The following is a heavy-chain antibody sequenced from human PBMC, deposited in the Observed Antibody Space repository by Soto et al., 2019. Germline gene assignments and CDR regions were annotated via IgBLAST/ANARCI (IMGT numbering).Heavy chain of an antibody. CDR2: ISAGGDST. Sequence: EVQVLESGGGLVQPGGSLRLSCATSGFTFSNYPMNWVRQAPGKGLEWVSGISAGGDSTYYADSVKGRFTIFRDNSKNSVYLQMNSLRAEDTAVYYCARRVWGQGTLVTVFS. J-gene: IGHJ4*02. V-gene: IGHV3-23*01. CDR1: GFTFSNYP. CDR3: ARRV.